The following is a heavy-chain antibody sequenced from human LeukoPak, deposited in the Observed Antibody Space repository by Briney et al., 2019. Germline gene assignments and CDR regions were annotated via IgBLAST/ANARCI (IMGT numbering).Heavy chain of an antibody. D-gene: IGHD2-2*01. CDR2: IYYSGST. J-gene: IGHJ4*02. Sequence: SETLSLTCTVSGGSLSSSSYYWGWLRQPPGKGLEWIGSIYYSGSTYYNPSLKSRVTISVDTSKNQYSLKLSSVTAADTAVYYCARLFGYCSSTSCSDYWGQGTLVTVSS. CDR1: GGSLSSSSYY. CDR3: ARLFGYCSSTSCSDY. V-gene: IGHV4-39*01.